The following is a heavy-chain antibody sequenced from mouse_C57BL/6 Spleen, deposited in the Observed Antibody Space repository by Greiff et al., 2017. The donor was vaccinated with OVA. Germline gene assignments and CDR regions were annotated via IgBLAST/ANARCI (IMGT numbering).Heavy chain of an antibody. V-gene: IGHV10-3*01. J-gene: IGHJ3*01. CDR1: GFTFNTYA. CDR3: VRDEDYDYDAWFAY. Sequence: EVQRVESGGGLVQPKGSLKLSCAASGFTFNTYAMHWVRQAPGKGLEWVARIRSKSSNYATYYADSVKDRFTISRDDSQSMLYLQMNNLKTEDTAMYYCVRDEDYDYDAWFAYWGQGTLVTVSA. D-gene: IGHD2-4*01. CDR2: IRSKSSNYAT.